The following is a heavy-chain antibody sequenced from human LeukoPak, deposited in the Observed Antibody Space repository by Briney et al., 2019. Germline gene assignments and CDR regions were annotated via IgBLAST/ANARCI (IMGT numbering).Heavy chain of an antibody. J-gene: IGHJ6*03. CDR3: ARVPSSGRAYYYMDV. CDR1: GFTFSSYI. CDR2: ISSSSSYI. D-gene: IGHD6-19*01. Sequence: GGSLRLSCAASGFTFSSYIMNWVRQAPGKGLDGVSSISSSSSYIYYADSVKGRFTISRDNAKNSLYLQMNSLRAEDTAVYYCARVPSSGRAYYYMDVWGKGTTVTVSS. V-gene: IGHV3-21*01.